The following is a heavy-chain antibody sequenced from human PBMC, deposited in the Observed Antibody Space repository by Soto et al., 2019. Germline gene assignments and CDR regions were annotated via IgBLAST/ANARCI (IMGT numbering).Heavy chain of an antibody. V-gene: IGHV4-34*01. Sequence: QVQLQQWGAGLLKPSETLSLTCAVYGGSFSGYYWSWIRQPPGKGLEWIGEINHSGSTNYNPSLKRRVTISVDTSKNQFSLKLSSVTAADTAVYYCARGKGITMIVVVYYFDYWGQGTLVTVSS. D-gene: IGHD3-22*01. CDR2: INHSGST. CDR3: ARGKGITMIVVVYYFDY. J-gene: IGHJ4*02. CDR1: GGSFSGYY.